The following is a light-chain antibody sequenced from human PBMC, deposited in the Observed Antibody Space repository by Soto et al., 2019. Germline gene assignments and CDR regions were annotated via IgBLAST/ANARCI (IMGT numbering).Light chain of an antibody. J-gene: IGLJ1*01. V-gene: IGLV1-40*01. CDR1: SSNIGAGYD. CDR2: GNS. CDR3: SSYTSTSTLYV. Sequence: QSVLTQPPSVSGAPGQRVTISCTGSSSNIGAGYDVHWYQQLPGTAPKLLIYGNSNRPSGISGRFSGSKSGNAASLTISGLQAEDEATYYCSSYTSTSTLYVFGPGTKLTVL.